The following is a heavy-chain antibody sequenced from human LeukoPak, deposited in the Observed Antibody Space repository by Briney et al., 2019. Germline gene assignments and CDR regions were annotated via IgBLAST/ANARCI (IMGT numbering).Heavy chain of an antibody. Sequence: TTSETLSLTCAVYGGSFSGYYWSWIRQPPGKGLEWIGEINHSGSTNYNPSPKSRVTMSLDTSKNQFSLNLGSVSAADTAVYYCTRAVITFGAAVAKGFDCWGQGTLVTVSS. D-gene: IGHD3-16*01. J-gene: IGHJ4*02. CDR2: INHSGST. V-gene: IGHV4-34*01. CDR3: TRAVITFGAAVAKGFDC. CDR1: GGSFSGYY.